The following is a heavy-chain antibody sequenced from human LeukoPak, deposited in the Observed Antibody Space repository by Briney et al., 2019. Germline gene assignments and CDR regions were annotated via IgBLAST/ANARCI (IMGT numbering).Heavy chain of an antibody. V-gene: IGHV4-39*01. D-gene: IGHD3-16*02. CDR1: GVSISSSSYY. CDR3: APAYIWGSFRTFNY. Sequence: RPSETLSLTCTVSGVSISSSSYYWGWIRQPPGKGLEWVGSITYSGTTYCNPSLKSRVTISVDTSKSQFSLKLTSVTAADTAVYYCAPAYIWGSFRTFNYWGQGTLVTVSS. CDR2: ITYSGTT. J-gene: IGHJ4*02.